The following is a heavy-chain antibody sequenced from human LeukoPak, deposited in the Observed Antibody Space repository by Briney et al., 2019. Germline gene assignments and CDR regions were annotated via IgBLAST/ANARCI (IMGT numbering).Heavy chain of an antibody. CDR1: GGSISSYY. CDR3: ASLSIRGYSYGSFDY. J-gene: IGHJ4*02. D-gene: IGHD5-18*01. Sequence: SETLSLTCTVSGGSISSYYWSWIRQPPGKGLEWIAYIYYSGSPNYNPSLKSRVAISVDTPKNQFSLKLSSVTAADTAVYYCASLSIRGYSYGSFDYWGQGTLVTVSS. V-gene: IGHV4-59*08. CDR2: IYYSGSP.